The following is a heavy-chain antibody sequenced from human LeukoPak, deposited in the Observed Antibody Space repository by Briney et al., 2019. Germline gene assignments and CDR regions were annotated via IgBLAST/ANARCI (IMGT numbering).Heavy chain of an antibody. CDR1: GYSISSSYY. CDR2: IYHSGST. J-gene: IGHJ4*02. V-gene: IGHV4-38-2*01. D-gene: IGHD5-18*01. CDR3: AISGYSYGDPNFDY. Sequence: KTSETLSLTCAVSGYSISSSYYWGWIRQPPGKGLEWIGSIYHSGSTYYNPSLKSRVTISVDTSKNQFSLKLSSVTATDTAVYYCAISGYSYGDPNFDYWGQGTLVTVSS.